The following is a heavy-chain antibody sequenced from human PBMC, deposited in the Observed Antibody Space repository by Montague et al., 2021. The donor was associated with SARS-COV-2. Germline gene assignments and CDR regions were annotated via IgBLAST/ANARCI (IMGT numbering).Heavy chain of an antibody. J-gene: IGHJ2*01. V-gene: IGHV4-59*01. CDR2: IYYSGST. CDR1: GGSTSSYY. D-gene: IGHD2-2*01. CDR3: ARTIVVVSAASGYFDL. Sequence: SETLSLTCTVSGGSTSSYYWSWIRQPLGKGLEWIGCIYYSGSTNYNPSLKSRVTISVDTSKTQFSLKLNSLTAADTAVYYCARTIVVVSAASGYFDLWGRGTLVTVSS.